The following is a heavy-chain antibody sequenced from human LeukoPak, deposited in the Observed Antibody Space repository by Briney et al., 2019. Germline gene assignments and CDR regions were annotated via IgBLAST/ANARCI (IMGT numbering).Heavy chain of an antibody. CDR1: GGSISSYY. J-gene: IGHJ6*02. V-gene: IGHV4-59*01. CDR3: ARDYYGSGSFYYYGMDV. Sequence: SETLSLTCTVSGGSISSYYWSWIRQPPGKGLEWIGYIYYSGSTNYNPSPKSRVTISVDTSKNQFSLKLSSVTAADTAVYYCARDYYGSGSFYYYGMDVWGQGTTVTVSS. D-gene: IGHD3-10*01. CDR2: IYYSGST.